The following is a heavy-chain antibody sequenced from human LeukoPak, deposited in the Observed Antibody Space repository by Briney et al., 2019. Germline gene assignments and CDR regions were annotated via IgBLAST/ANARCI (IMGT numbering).Heavy chain of an antibody. CDR3: ARDVDTAMVPTDY. CDR2: ISAYNGNT. J-gene: IGHJ4*02. V-gene: IGHV1-18*04. Sequence: ASVKVSCKASGYTFTGYYMHWVRQAPGQGLEWMGWISAYNGNTNYAQKLQGRVTMTTDTSTSTAYMELRSLRSDDTAVYYWARDVDTAMVPTDYWGQGTLVTVSS. CDR1: GYTFTGYY. D-gene: IGHD5-18*01.